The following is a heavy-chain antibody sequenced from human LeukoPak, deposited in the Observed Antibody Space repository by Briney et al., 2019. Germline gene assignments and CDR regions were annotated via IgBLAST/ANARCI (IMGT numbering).Heavy chain of an antibody. CDR3: ARGSRRITMVRDPYYFDY. D-gene: IGHD3-10*01. Sequence: SQTLSLTCAVSGGSISSGAYSWSWIRQPPGKGLEWIGYIYHSGSTYYNPSLKSRVTISVDRSKNQFSLKLSSVTAADTAVYYCARGSRRITMVRDPYYFDYWGQGTLVTVSS. J-gene: IGHJ4*02. CDR1: GGSISSGAYS. CDR2: IYHSGST. V-gene: IGHV4-30-2*01.